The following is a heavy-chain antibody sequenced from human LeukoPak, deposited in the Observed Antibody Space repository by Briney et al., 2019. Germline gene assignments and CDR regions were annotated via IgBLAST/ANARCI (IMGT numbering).Heavy chain of an antibody. CDR3: ARDRTPYYYGSGSYLYYYMDV. Sequence: SETLSLTCTVSGGSISSYYRSWIRQPAGKGLEWIGRIFTSGSTNYNPSLKNRVTMSVDTSKNQFTLKLSSVTAADTAVYYCARDRTPYYYGSGSYLYYYMDVWGKGTTITISS. V-gene: IGHV4-4*07. CDR2: IFTSGST. J-gene: IGHJ6*03. D-gene: IGHD3-10*01. CDR1: GGSISSYY.